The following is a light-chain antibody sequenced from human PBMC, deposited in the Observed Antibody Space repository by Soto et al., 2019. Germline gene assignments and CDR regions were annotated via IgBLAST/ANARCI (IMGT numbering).Light chain of an antibody. CDR3: QQYNNWIIT. CDR2: GAS. V-gene: IGKV3-15*01. Sequence: EIVMTQSPATLSVSPGERATISCRASQSVSSNLAWYQQKPGQAPRLLIYGASTRATGIPARFSGSGSGTEFNLTISSLQSEDFAVYYCQQYNNWIITFGQGTRLEIK. CDR1: QSVSSN. J-gene: IGKJ5*01.